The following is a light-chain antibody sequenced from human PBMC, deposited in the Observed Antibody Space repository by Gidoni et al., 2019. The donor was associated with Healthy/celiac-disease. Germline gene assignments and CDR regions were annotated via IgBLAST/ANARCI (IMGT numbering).Light chain of an antibody. CDR1: KGISSY. V-gene: IGKV1-8*01. CDR3: QQYYSYPLT. CDR2: AAS. J-gene: IGKJ4*01. Sequence: AIRMTQSPSSFSASTGDRVTITCRASKGISSYLAWYQQKPGRAPKRLIYAASTLQSGVPSRFSGSGSVTDFTLTISCLQSEDFATYYCQQYYSYPLTFGGGTKVEIK.